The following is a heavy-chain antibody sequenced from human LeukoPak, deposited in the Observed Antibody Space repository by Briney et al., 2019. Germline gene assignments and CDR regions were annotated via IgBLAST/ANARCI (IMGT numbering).Heavy chain of an antibody. CDR3: ARHKSSGSYPLDY. J-gene: IGHJ4*02. CDR1: VGSISSYY. Sequence: PSETLSLTCTVSVGSISSYYWSWIRQPPGKGLEWIGYIYYSGSTNYNPSLKSRVTISIDTSKSQFSLTLSSVTAADTAVYYCARHKSSGSYPLDYWGQGILVTVSS. CDR2: IYYSGST. D-gene: IGHD3-22*01. V-gene: IGHV4-59*08.